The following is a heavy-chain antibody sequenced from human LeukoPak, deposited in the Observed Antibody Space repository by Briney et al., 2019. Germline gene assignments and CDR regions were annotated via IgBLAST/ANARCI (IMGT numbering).Heavy chain of an antibody. D-gene: IGHD7-27*01. CDR3: VARFTGDYYFDY. J-gene: IGHJ4*02. Sequence: PGGSLRLSCAASGFTFSTSAMNWVRQAPGKGLEWVSYISSSGSTIYYADSVKGRFTISRDNAKNSLYLQMNSLRAEDTAVYYCVARFTGDYYFDYWGQGTLVTVSS. V-gene: IGHV3-48*04. CDR2: ISSSGSTI. CDR1: GFTFSTSA.